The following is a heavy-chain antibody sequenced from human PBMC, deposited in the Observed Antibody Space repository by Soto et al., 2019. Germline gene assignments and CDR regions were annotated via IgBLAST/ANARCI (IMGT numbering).Heavy chain of an antibody. J-gene: IGHJ4*02. CDR2: IYYSGST. CDR3: AGSRFLEWLLVLSPVVDY. D-gene: IGHD3-3*01. Sequence: SETLSLTCTVSGGSISSYYWSWIRQPPGKGLEWIGYIYYSGSTNYNPSLKSRVTISVDTSKNQFSLTLSSVTAADTAVYYCAGSRFLEWLLVLSPVVDYWGQGTLVTVSS. V-gene: IGHV4-59*08. CDR1: GGSISSYY.